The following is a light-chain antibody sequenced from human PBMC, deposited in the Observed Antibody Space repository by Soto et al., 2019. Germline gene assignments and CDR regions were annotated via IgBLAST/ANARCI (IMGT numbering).Light chain of an antibody. CDR2: AAS. J-gene: IGKJ4*01. Sequence: DIQMTQSPSSVSAAVGDRVTITCRASQGINKWLVWYQQKPGKPPQLLISAASTLRSGVPSRFSGSGSGTDFILTISNLQPEDFATYYCQKYNSAPLTFGGGTKVEIK. CDR3: QKYNSAPLT. CDR1: QGINKW. V-gene: IGKV1-12*01.